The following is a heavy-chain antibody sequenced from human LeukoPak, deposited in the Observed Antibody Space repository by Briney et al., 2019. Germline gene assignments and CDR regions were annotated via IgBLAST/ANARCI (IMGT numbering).Heavy chain of an antibody. CDR3: ATLGAAEGWYFDL. CDR2: FDPEDGET. V-gene: IGHV1-24*01. Sequence: ASVKVSCKVSGYTLTELSMHWVRQAPGKGLEWMGGFDPEDGETIYAQKFQGRVTMTEDTSTDTAYMELSSLRPEDTAVYYCATLGAAEGWYFDLWGRGTLVTVSS. D-gene: IGHD4/OR15-4a*01. J-gene: IGHJ2*01. CDR1: GYTLTELS.